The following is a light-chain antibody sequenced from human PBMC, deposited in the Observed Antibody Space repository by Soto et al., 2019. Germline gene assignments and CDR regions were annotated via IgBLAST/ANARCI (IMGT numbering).Light chain of an antibody. CDR1: SSTIGAGYA. CDR2: DNT. V-gene: IGLV1-40*01. Sequence: QSVLTQPPSVSGAPGRTITISCPGTSSTIGAGYAAHWYQHLPGTASKLLIFDNTDRPSGVPDRFSGSRSGASASPAIAGLQADDEGDYYCHSSDNSSDTSYQFASGTNAPVL. CDR3: HSSDNSSDTSYQ. J-gene: IGLJ1*01.